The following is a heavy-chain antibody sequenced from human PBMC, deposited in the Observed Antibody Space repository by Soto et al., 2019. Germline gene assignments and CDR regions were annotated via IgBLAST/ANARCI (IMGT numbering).Heavy chain of an antibody. Sequence: SQTLSLTCAISVDSVSSNSAAWNWIRQSPSRGLEWLGRTYYRSKWYNDYAVSVKSRITINPDTSKNQFSLQLNSVTPEDTAVYYCARDWGITGTPGDAFDIWGQGTMVTVSS. D-gene: IGHD1-20*01. V-gene: IGHV6-1*01. CDR1: VDSVSSNSAA. CDR2: TYYRSKWYN. J-gene: IGHJ3*02. CDR3: ARDWGITGTPGDAFDI.